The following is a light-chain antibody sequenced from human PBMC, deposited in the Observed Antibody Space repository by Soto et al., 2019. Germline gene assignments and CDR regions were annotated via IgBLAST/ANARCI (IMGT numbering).Light chain of an antibody. CDR2: DND. CDR1: TSNIGNNY. CDR3: GTWDNSLRGVV. Sequence: QSVLTRPPSVSAAPGQKVTISCSGSTSNIGNNYVSWYQQFPGTAPKLLIFDNDKRPSGIPDRFSGSKSGTSATLGITGLQTGDEADYYCGTWDNSLRGVVFGGGTKLTVL. V-gene: IGLV1-51*01. J-gene: IGLJ2*01.